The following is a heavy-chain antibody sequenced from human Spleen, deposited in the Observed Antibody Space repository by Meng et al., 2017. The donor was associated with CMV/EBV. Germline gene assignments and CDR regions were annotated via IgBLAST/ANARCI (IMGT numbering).Heavy chain of an antibody. CDR3: AREDTVTTEDYYYGMDV. D-gene: IGHD4-11*01. Sequence: ASVKVSCKASGYPFSTYGISWVQQAPGQGLEWMGWISGYNGHTKYAHKLQGRVTMTTDTSTTTAYMDLRSLRSDDTAVYYCAREDTVTTEDYYYGMDVWGQGTTVTVSS. J-gene: IGHJ6*02. V-gene: IGHV1-18*01. CDR2: ISGYNGHT. CDR1: GYPFSTYG.